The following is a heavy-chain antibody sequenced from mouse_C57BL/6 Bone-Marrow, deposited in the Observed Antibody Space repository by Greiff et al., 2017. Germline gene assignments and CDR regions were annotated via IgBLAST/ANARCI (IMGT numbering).Heavy chain of an antibody. V-gene: IGHV5-4*01. CDR1: GFTFSSYA. Sequence: EVKLMESGGGLVKPGGSLKLSCAASGFTFSSYAMSWVRQTPEKRLEWVATISDGGSYTYYPDNVKGRFTISRDNAKNNLYLQMSHLKSEDTAMYYCARDLDGYSYYYYAMDYWGQGTSVTVSS. CDR3: ARDLDGYSYYYYAMDY. J-gene: IGHJ4*01. CDR2: ISDGGSYT. D-gene: IGHD2-3*01.